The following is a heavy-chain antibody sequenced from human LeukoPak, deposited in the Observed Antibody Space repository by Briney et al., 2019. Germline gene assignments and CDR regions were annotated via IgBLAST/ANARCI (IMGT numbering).Heavy chain of an antibody. CDR2: ISGSGGST. CDR3: AKRAYDYGDYIDY. J-gene: IGHJ4*02. CDR1: GFTFSSYA. D-gene: IGHD4-17*01. V-gene: IGHV3-23*01. Sequence: QPGGSLRLSCAASGFTFSSYAMNWVRQAPGKGLEWVSTISGSGGSTYYADSVEGRFTISRDNSKNTLYVQMNSLRAEDTAVYYCAKRAYDYGDYIDYWGQGTLVTVSS.